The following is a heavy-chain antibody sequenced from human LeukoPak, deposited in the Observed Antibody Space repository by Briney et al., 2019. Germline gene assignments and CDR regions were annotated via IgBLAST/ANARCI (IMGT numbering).Heavy chain of an antibody. CDR1: GFTFSSYA. D-gene: IGHD3-10*01. V-gene: IGHV3-23*01. CDR3: ARDDNYYGSGSRGY. CDR2: ISPSGDST. Sequence: PGGSLRLSCAASGFTFSSYAMSWVRQAPGKGLEWVSHISPSGDSTYYADSVKGRFTISRDNAKNSLYLQMNSLRAEDTAVYYCARDDNYYGSGSRGYWGQGTLVTVSS. J-gene: IGHJ4*02.